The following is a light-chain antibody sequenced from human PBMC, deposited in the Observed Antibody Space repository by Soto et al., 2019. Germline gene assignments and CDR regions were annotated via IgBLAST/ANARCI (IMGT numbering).Light chain of an antibody. CDR1: RSVRRK. J-gene: IGKJ1*01. CDR2: GAS. V-gene: IGKV3-15*01. CDR3: QHYNDWPPTWT. Sequence: EIVMTQSPATLFVFQGERATLSSRPSRSVRRKLAWYQQKPGQAPRALVYGASTRATGVPARFSGSGSGTEFTLTISSLQSEDFAVYYCQHYNDWPPTWTFGQGTRVEIK.